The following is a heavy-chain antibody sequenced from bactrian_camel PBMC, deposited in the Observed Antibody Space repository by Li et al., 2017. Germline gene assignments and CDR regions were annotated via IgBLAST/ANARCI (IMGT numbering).Heavy chain of an antibody. D-gene: IGHD6*01. CDR2: GYTGDAYT. V-gene: IGHV3S40*01. Sequence: DVQLVESGGGSAQPGGPLTLSCAASGYTSSTVCMGWFRQAPGKEREGVAAQATGYTGDAYTNYVDSVKGRFTISQDSAKNTVYLQMNSLKPEDTATYYCAAGQGGSWSRSRFPYWGQGTQVTVS. CDR1: GYTSSTVC. J-gene: IGHJ4*01. CDR3: AAGQGGSWSRSRFPY.